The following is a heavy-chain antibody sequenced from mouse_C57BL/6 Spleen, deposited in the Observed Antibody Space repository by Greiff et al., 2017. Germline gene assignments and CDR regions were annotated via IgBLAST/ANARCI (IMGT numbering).Heavy chain of an antibody. CDR3: ASYSNYEDYFDY. J-gene: IGHJ2*01. D-gene: IGHD2-5*01. Sequence: VQLQQPGAELVMPGASVKLSCKASGYTFTSYWMHWVKQRPGQGLEWIGEIDPSDSYTNYNQKFKGKSTLTVDKSSSTAYMQISSLTSEDSAVYYCASYSNYEDYFDYWGQGTTLTVSS. CDR1: GYTFTSYW. V-gene: IGHV1-69*01. CDR2: IDPSDSYT.